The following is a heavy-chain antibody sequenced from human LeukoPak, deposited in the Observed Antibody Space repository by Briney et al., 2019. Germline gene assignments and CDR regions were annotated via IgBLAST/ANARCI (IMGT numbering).Heavy chain of an antibody. J-gene: IGHJ3*02. V-gene: IGHV1-2*02. D-gene: IGHD4-11*01. Sequence: ASVKVSCKASGYTFSDYYIHWVRQAPGQGLEWMGWINTKSGSTNYAEKFQGRVTMTRDTSISTAYMELSWLTSDDTAVYYCARDPRTTKNAFDIWGQGTMATVSS. CDR1: GYTFSDYY. CDR2: INTKSGST. CDR3: ARDPRTTKNAFDI.